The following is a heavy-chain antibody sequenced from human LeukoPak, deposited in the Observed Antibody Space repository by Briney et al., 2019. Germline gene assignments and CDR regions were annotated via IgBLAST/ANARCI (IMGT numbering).Heavy chain of an antibody. CDR1: GYTFTGYY. CDR3: ARSPPGRFDFDY. D-gene: IGHD3-10*01. J-gene: IGHJ4*01. V-gene: IGHV1-2*02. CDR2: INPNSGGT. Sequence: ASVKVSCKASGYTFTGYYMHWVRQAPGQGLEWMGWINPNSGGTNYAQKFQGRVTMTRDTSISTASMELSRLRSDHTALSSCARSPPGRFDFDYWGPGTLVTVSS.